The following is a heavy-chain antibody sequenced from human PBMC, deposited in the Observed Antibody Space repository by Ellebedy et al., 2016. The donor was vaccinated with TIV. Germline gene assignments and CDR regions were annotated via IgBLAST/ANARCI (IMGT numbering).Heavy chain of an antibody. J-gene: IGHJ6*02. CDR2: IYYSGST. CDR1: GGSISSSSYY. D-gene: IGHD5-18*01. Sequence: MPSETLSLTCTVSGGSISSSSYYWGWILHPPGKGLEWIGSIYYSGSTYYNPSLKSRVTISVDTSKNQFSLKLSAVTAADTAVYYFAARRRGCIQLWSVIYGMDVWGQGTTVTVSS. V-gene: IGHV4-39*01. CDR3: AARRRGCIQLWSVIYGMDV.